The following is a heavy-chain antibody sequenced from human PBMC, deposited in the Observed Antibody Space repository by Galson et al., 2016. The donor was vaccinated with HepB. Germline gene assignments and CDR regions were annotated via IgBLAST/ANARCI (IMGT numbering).Heavy chain of an antibody. Sequence: SLRLSCAASGFSFTNHWMTWVRQAPGKGLEWVANIRQDGNEKYHAELVKGRFTISRDNAKNSLYLQMSGLGAEDTAVYYCAKDRWVAVAVLLEYWGQGTLVTASA. CDR1: GFSFTNHW. D-gene: IGHD6-19*01. J-gene: IGHJ4*02. CDR3: AKDRWVAVAVLLEY. V-gene: IGHV3-7*03. CDR2: IRQDGNEK.